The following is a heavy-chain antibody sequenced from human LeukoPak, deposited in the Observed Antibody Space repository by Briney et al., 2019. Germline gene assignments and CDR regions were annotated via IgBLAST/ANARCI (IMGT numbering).Heavy chain of an antibody. CDR3: ARARVDTAMVTFDY. Sequence: SETLSLTCTVSGGSISNYYWNWIRQPPGKRLEWIGSVYHSGNTNYNPSLGSRVTMSVDTSKNQFSLKLSSVTAADTAVYYCARARVDTAMVTFDYWGQGTLVTVSS. CDR2: VYHSGNT. J-gene: IGHJ4*02. V-gene: IGHV4-59*01. CDR1: GGSISNYY. D-gene: IGHD5-18*01.